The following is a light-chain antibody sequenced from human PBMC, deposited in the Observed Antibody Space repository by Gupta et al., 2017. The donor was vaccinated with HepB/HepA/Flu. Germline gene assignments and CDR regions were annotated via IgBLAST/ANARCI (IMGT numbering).Light chain of an antibody. V-gene: IGLV3-21*03. CDR1: NIGSKR. Sequence: SYVLSQPPSVSVAPGKTARITCGGNNIGSKRVHWYHQQPGQAPVLVVYDDRDRPSGIPERFSGSNSGNTATLTISRVEAGDEADYYCQVWDSSSDHWVFGGGTKLTVL. CDR2: DDR. CDR3: QVWDSSSDHWV. J-gene: IGLJ3*02.